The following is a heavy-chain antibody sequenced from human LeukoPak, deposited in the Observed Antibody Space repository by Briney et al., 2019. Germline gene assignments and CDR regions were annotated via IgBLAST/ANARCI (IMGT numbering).Heavy chain of an antibody. D-gene: IGHD6-13*01. CDR1: GGSISSGSYY. J-gene: IGHJ2*01. CDR3: ARGALISRSWPYWYFDL. Sequence: SQTLSLTCTVSGGSISSGSYYWSWIRQPAGKVLEWIGRIYTSGSTNYNPSLKSRVTISVDTSKNQFSLKLSSVTAADTAVYYCARGALISRSWPYWYFDLWGRGTLVTVSS. CDR2: IYTSGST. V-gene: IGHV4-61*02.